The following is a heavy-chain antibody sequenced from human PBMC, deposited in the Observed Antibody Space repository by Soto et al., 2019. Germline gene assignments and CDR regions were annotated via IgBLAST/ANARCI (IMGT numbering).Heavy chain of an antibody. CDR3: ARIPVDTYMIYWSDP. Sequence: PEPLSLTCNVSGGSVSSGGYYWSWIRQPPGKGLEWIGHVYFSGSTNYIPSLKSRLTMSVDTAKNQFSLKPNSVTAADTAVYYCARIPVDTYMIYWSDPWGQGTQVTVSS. J-gene: IGHJ5*02. D-gene: IGHD3-16*01. V-gene: IGHV4-61*08. CDR1: GGSVSSGGYY. CDR2: VYFSGST.